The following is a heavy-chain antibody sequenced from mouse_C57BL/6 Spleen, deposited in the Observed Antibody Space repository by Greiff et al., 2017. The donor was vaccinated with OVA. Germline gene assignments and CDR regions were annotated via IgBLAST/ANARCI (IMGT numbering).Heavy chain of an antibody. J-gene: IGHJ1*03. CDR1: GYAFSSYW. Sequence: QVHVKQSGAELVKPGASVKISCKASGYAFSSYWMNWVKQRPGKGLEWIGQIYPGDGDTNYNGKFKGKATLTADKSSSTAYMQLSSLTSEDSAVYFCARKGDYGSSYSNWYFDVWGTGTTVTVSS. CDR3: ARKGDYGSSYSNWYFDV. V-gene: IGHV1-80*01. D-gene: IGHD1-1*01. CDR2: IYPGDGDT.